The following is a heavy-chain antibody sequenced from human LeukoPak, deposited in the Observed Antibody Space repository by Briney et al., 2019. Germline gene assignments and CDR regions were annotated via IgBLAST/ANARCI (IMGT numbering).Heavy chain of an antibody. Sequence: GGSLRLSCSASGFTFSDYDMNWIRQAPGKGLEWVSYIRSDGSTIYDADSVKGRFFISRDNARNSLYLQMNSLRAEDTAVYYCAREGRGYYGGFDYWGQGTLVSVSS. CDR2: IRSDGSTI. J-gene: IGHJ4*02. V-gene: IGHV3-11*01. D-gene: IGHD3-22*01. CDR3: AREGRGYYGGFDY. CDR1: GFTFSDYD.